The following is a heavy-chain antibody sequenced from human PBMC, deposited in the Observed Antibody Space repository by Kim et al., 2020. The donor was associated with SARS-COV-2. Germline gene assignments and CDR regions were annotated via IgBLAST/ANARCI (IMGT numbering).Heavy chain of an antibody. Sequence: SETLSLTCTVSGGSINGYYWIWIRQPPGKGLEWIGYIYYSGSTIYDPSLKSRVIFSVDTSKNQFSLKLTSVTAADTAVYYCARVGGWNQGDPWGQGTRLT. CDR1: GGSINGYY. CDR2: IYYSGST. V-gene: IGHV4-59*01. J-gene: IGHJ5*02. D-gene: IGHD1-26*01. CDR3: ARVGGWNQGDP.